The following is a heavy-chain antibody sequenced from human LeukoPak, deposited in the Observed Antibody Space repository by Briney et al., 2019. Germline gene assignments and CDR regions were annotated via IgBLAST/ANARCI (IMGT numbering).Heavy chain of an antibody. V-gene: IGHV4-34*01. CDR2: INNSGST. D-gene: IGHD6-13*01. CDR1: GGSFSGYY. CDR3: ARGGSSSWYGESNWFDP. J-gene: IGHJ5*02. Sequence: SETLSLTCAVYGGSFSGYYWSWIRQSPGKGLEWIGEINNSGSTNYNPSLKSRVTISVDTSKNQFSLKLSSVTAADTAVYYCARGGSSSWYGESNWFDPWGQGTLVTVSS.